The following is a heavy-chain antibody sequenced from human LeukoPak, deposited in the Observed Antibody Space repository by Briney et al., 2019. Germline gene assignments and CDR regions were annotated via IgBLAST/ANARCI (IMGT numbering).Heavy chain of an antibody. CDR1: GFTFSSFG. CDR3: ARGGGSSSVNGVDY. CDR2: IWYDGSKK. D-gene: IGHD6-6*01. Sequence: GGSLRLSCAASGFTFSSFGMHWVRQAPGKGLEWVALIWYDGSKKYYADSVKGRFTISRDNSKNTLYLQMDSLRVEDTAVYYCARGGGSSSVNGVDYWGQGTLVTVSS. J-gene: IGHJ4*02. V-gene: IGHV3-33*01.